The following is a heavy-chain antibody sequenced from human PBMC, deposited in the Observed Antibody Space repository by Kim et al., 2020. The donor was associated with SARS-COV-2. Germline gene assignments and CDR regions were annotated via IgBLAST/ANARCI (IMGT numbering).Heavy chain of an antibody. J-gene: IGHJ4*02. CDR2: IKQDGSEK. CDR3: ASLGSRYNEEDY. D-gene: IGHD1-1*01. Sequence: GGSLRLSCAASGFTFSSYWMSWVRQAPGKGLEWVANIKQDGSEKYYVDSVKGRFTISRDNAKNSLYLQMNSLRAEETAVYYCASLGSRYNEEDYWGQGTLVTVSS. V-gene: IGHV3-7*01. CDR1: GFTFSSYW.